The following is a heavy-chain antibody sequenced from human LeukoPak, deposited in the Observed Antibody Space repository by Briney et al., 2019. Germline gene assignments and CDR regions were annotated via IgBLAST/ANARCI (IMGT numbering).Heavy chain of an antibody. D-gene: IGHD3-3*01. V-gene: IGHV3-23*01. J-gene: IGHJ3*02. Sequence: PGGSLRLSCAASGFTFSSYAMSWVRQAPGKGLEWVSAISGSGGSTYYADSVKGRFTISRDNAKNSLYLQMNSLRAEDTVLYYCAKGQYYDFWSGYPADHAFDIWGQGTMVTVSS. CDR2: ISGSGGST. CDR3: AKGQYYDFWSGYPADHAFDI. CDR1: GFTFSSYA.